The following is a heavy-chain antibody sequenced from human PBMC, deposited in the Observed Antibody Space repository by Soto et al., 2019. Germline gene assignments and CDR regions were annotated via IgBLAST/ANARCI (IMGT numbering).Heavy chain of an antibody. CDR2: VYWDDDK. V-gene: IGHV2-5*02. D-gene: IGHD3-3*01. Sequence: QITLKESGPTLVNPTQTLTLTCTFSGFSLSTSGAAVGWIRQPPGKALEWLALVYWDDDKRYSPSIKNRETITKDTSKTHVVLTLTNAEPVDTATYYCAHRQLAPFFGLVTQNDVRFESWGQGTLVTVPS. J-gene: IGHJ5*01. CDR3: AHRQLAPFFGLVTQNDVRFES. CDR1: GFSLSTSGAA.